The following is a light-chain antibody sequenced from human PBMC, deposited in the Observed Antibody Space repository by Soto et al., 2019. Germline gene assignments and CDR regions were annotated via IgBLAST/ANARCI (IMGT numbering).Light chain of an antibody. V-gene: IGLV2-8*01. CDR3: SSYAGSNNLGV. Sequence: QSALTQPPSASGSPGQSVTISCTGTSSDVGGYNNVSWYQQHPGKAPKLMIYEVSKRPSGVPDRFSGSKSGNTASLTVSGLQAEDEADYYCSSYAGSNNLGVFGGGTKLTVL. J-gene: IGLJ2*01. CDR2: EVS. CDR1: SSDVGGYNN.